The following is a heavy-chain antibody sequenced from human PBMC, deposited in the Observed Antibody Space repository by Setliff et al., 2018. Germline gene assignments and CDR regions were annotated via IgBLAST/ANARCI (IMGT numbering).Heavy chain of an antibody. V-gene: IGHV4-30-4*08. CDR3: AREVGTSTSSDAFDV. D-gene: IGHD1-26*01. CDR2: IYHSGSA. J-gene: IGHJ3*01. Sequence: SETLSLTCTVSGDSISSGDYFWSWIRQPLGKGLEWIAYIYHSGSAYYNPSLKSRVTMSVDTSKNQFSLHLTSVTAADTAVYYCAREVGTSTSSDAFDVWGQGMMVTVS. CDR1: GDSISSGDYF.